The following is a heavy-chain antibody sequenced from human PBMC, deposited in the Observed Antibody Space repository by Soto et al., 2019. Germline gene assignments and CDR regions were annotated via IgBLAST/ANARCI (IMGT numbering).Heavy chain of an antibody. J-gene: IGHJ3*02. Sequence: PSETLSLTCTVSGGSVSSGSYYWSWIRQPPGKGLEWIGYIYYSGSTNYNPSLKSRVTISVDTSKNQFSLKLSSVTAADTAVYYCAREVTIFGVPVASDIWGQGTMVTVSS. CDR3: AREVTIFGVPVASDI. D-gene: IGHD3-3*01. CDR1: GGSVSSGSYY. CDR2: IYYSGST. V-gene: IGHV4-61*01.